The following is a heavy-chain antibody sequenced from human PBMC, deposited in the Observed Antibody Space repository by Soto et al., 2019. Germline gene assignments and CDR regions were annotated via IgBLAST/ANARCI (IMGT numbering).Heavy chain of an antibody. J-gene: IGHJ4*02. CDR1: KYMFSNNW. D-gene: IGHD3-3*01. V-gene: IGHV5-51*03. CDR2: VYPDDSDT. Sequence: EVQLVQSGAEVKKPGESLKISCKGPKYMFSNNWIAWVRQMPGKGLEWMGIVYPDDSDTRYNPSFQGQVTISVDKSITTAFLQWGSLKASDTAMYFCASRRSGFYYFDFWGQGTLVSVSS. CDR3: ASRRSGFYYFDF.